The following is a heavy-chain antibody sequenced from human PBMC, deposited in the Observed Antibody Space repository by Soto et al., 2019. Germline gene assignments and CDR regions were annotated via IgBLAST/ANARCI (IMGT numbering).Heavy chain of an antibody. CDR3: ARRLGNWNYDSWFDP. V-gene: IGHV4-39*01. D-gene: IGHD1-7*01. Sequence: SETLSLTCTVSGGSISSSSYYWGWIRQPPGKGLEWIGSIYYSGSTYYNPSLKSRVTISVDTSKNQFSLKLSSVTAADTAVYYCARRLGNWNYDSWFDPWGQGTLVTVSS. J-gene: IGHJ5*02. CDR1: GGSISSSSYY. CDR2: IYYSGST.